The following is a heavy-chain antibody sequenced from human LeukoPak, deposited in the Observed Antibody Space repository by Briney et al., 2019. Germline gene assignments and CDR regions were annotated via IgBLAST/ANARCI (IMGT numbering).Heavy chain of an antibody. CDR2: IWSDGSNE. Sequence: GGSLRLSCAASGFTFSRYGMHWVRQAPGGGLEWAAVIWSDGSNEYYADSVKGRFTISRDNSKNTLYLHMNSLRAEDTAVYYCARDPAVAYGDYVWQNWFDPWGQGTLVTVSS. CDR1: GFTFSRYG. CDR3: ARDPAVAYGDYVWQNWFDP. V-gene: IGHV3-33*01. J-gene: IGHJ5*02. D-gene: IGHD4-17*01.